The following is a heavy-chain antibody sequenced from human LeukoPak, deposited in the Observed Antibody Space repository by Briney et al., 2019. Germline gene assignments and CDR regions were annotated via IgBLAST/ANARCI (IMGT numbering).Heavy chain of an antibody. CDR2: IKPKTDGETT. CDR1: GFTFSSYS. Sequence: GGSLRLSCAASGFTFSSYSMNWVRQAPGKGLEWVGRIKPKTDGETTEYAAPVKDRFSISRDESKSMMYLQMNSLKTEDTAVYYCITPLPYSAQGGQGTLVTVSS. V-gene: IGHV3-15*07. CDR3: ITPLPYSAQ. D-gene: IGHD2-21*01. J-gene: IGHJ4*02.